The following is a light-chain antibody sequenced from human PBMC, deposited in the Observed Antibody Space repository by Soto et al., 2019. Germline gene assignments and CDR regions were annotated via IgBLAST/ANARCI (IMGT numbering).Light chain of an antibody. V-gene: IGKV3-11*01. CDR2: DDS. CDR1: QSVSTF. CDR3: QQRSNWPAALS. Sequence: DMVLTQSPATLSLSPGERATLSCKSSQSVSTFLAWYQQKPGQTPRLLIYDDSDRATGIPARFSGSGSGTDSTFTISSLEPEDCAVSYGQQRSNWPAALSFGGGSKVEIK. J-gene: IGKJ4*01.